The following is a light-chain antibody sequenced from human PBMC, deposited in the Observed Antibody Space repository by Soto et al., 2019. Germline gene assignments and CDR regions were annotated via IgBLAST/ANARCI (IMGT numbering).Light chain of an antibody. CDR3: QSYDSSLSGWV. CDR1: SSNIGAGYD. CDR2: GNN. J-gene: IGLJ3*02. Sequence: QSVLTQPPSVSGAPGQRVTISCTGSSSNIGAGYDVHWYQQLPGTAPKLLIYGNNNRPSGVPDRFSGSKSATSDSLASTGLQAEDEADYYCQSYDSSLSGWVFGGGTKLTVL. V-gene: IGLV1-40*01.